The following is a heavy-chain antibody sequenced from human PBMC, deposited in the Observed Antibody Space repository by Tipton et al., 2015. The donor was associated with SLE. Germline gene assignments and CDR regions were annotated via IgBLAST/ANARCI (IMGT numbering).Heavy chain of an antibody. CDR3: ARGDFAVVDY. Sequence: TLSLTCTASGGSITSGSYYWSWIRQPAGKGLEWIGRVYATGSTYYNPSLKSRVTMSLDTSKNQVSLKLSSVTAADTALYFCARGDFAVVDYWGQGTLVTVSS. J-gene: IGHJ4*02. V-gene: IGHV4-61*02. D-gene: IGHD2-15*01. CDR2: VYATGST. CDR1: GGSITSGSYY.